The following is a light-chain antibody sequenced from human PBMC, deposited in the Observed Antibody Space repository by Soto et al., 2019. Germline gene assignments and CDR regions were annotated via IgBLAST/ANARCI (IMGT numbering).Light chain of an antibody. CDR3: QQYGYSPT. J-gene: IGKJ2*01. V-gene: IGKV3-15*01. Sequence: EIVMTQSPATLSVSPGERATLSCRASQSVSINLAWYQQKPGQAPRLLIYGASTRATGIPARFSGSGSGTEFTLTISSLQSEDFAVYYCQQYGYSPTFGQGTKVDIK. CDR2: GAS. CDR1: QSVSIN.